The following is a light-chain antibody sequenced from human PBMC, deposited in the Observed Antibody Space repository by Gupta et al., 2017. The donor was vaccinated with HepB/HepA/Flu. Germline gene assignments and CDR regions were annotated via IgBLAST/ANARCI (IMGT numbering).Light chain of an antibody. Sequence: QSALTQPASVSRSPGQSLTISCTGTSSDVGGYNYVSWYQQHPGKAPKLMIYDVSNRPSGVSNRFSGSKSGNTASLTISGLQAEDEADYYCSSYTSSSTPVVFGGGTKLTVL. CDR3: SSYTSSSTPVV. CDR1: SSDVGGYNY. V-gene: IGLV2-14*01. CDR2: DVS. J-gene: IGLJ2*01.